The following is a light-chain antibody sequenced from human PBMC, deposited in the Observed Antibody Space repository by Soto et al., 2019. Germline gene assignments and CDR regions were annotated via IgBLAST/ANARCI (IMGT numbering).Light chain of an antibody. CDR1: QSVTTNC. CDR3: QQCCGCHLLS. J-gene: IGKJ3*01. Sequence: EIVLTQSPATLSLSPGERATLSCTASQSVTTNCLAWYQRKPHEAPRLLIDTTTTTATDIPLRFSGSGSGTEYTLTISRLQQEDFAVYYCQQCCGCHLLSFGPGTRVDI. CDR2: TTT. V-gene: IGKV3D-20*02.